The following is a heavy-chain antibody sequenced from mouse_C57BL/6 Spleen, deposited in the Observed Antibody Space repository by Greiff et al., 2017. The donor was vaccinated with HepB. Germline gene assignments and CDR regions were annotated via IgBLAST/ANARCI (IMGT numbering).Heavy chain of an antibody. CDR3: AREGEKDAMDY. J-gene: IGHJ4*01. CDR1: GYTFTSYW. V-gene: IGHV1-64*01. Sequence: VKLQQPGAELVKPGASVKLSCKASGYTFTSYWMHWVKQRPGQGLEWIGMIHPNSGSTNYNEKFKSKATLTVDKSSSTAYMQLSSLTSEDSAVYYCAREGEKDAMDYWGQGTSVTVSS. CDR2: IHPNSGST.